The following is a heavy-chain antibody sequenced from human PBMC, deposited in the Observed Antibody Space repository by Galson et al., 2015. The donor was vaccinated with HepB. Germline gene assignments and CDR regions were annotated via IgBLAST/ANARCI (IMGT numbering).Heavy chain of an antibody. CDR3: ARDGAGVYYFDY. Sequence: SLRLSCAASGFTFSSYAMHWVRQAPGKGLEWVAVISYDGSNKYYADSVKGRFTISRDNSKNTLYLQMNSLRAEDTAVYYCARDGAGVYYFDYWGQGTLVTVSS. J-gene: IGHJ4*02. D-gene: IGHD3-10*01. V-gene: IGHV3-30*04. CDR1: GFTFSSYA. CDR2: ISYDGSNK.